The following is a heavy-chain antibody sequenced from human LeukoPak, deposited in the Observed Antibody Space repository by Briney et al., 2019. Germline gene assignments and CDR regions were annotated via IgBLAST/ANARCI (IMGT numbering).Heavy chain of an antibody. V-gene: IGHV1-18*01. CDR3: ARGQYYGSGSSQFDY. CDR2: ISAYNGNT. Sequence: ASVKVSCKASGYTLTSYGISWVRQAPGQGLEWMGWISAYNGNTNYAQKLQGRVTMTTDTSTSTAYMELRSLRSDDTAVYYCARGQYYGSGSSQFDYWGQGTLLTVSS. CDR1: GYTLTSYG. J-gene: IGHJ4*02. D-gene: IGHD3-10*01.